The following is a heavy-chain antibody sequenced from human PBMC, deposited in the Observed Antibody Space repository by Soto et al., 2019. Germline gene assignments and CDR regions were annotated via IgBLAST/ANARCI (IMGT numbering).Heavy chain of an antibody. CDR3: ARRGHLSSGWRNYWFFDL. CDR1: GGSFSEYY. D-gene: IGHD6-19*01. Sequence: SETLSLTCAVSGGSFSEYYWSWIRQPPGKGLEWIGEINHYGNTNYNPSLKSRLTISVDTSKNQVSLNLSSVTAADTAVYYCARRGHLSSGWRNYWFFDLWGRGTPVTVYS. V-gene: IGHV4-34*01. CDR2: INHYGNT. J-gene: IGHJ2*01.